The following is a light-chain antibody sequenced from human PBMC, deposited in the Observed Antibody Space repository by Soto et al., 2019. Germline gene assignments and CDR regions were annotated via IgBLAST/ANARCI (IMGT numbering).Light chain of an antibody. CDR3: QQYNSYWWT. Sequence: DIVMTQSPLSLPVTPGEPASISCRSSQSLLHSNGYNYLDWYLQKPGQSPRLLIYLGSYRASGVPDRFSGSGSGTEFTLTISSLQPDDFATYYCQQYNSYWWTFGQGTKVDIK. CDR2: LGS. J-gene: IGKJ1*01. V-gene: IGKV2-28*01. CDR1: QSLLHSNGYNY.